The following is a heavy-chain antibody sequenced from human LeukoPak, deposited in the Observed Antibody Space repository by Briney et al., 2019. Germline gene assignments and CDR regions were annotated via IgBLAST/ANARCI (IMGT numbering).Heavy chain of an antibody. CDR3: ASGFGAN. Sequence: PSETLSLTCTVSGGSISSYYWSWIRQPPGKGLEWIGYIYYSGSTNYNPSLKSRVTISVDTSKNQFSLKLSSVTAADTAVYYCASGFGANWGQGTLVTVSS. J-gene: IGHJ4*02. CDR2: IYYSGST. D-gene: IGHD3-16*01. V-gene: IGHV4-59*08. CDR1: GGSISSYY.